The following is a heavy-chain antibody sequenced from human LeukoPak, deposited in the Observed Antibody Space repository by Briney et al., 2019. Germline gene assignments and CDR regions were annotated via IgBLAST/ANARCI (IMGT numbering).Heavy chain of an antibody. V-gene: IGHV4-59*01. CDR1: GGSISSYY. J-gene: IGHJ6*02. D-gene: IGHD4-17*01. CDR3: AKIRGDRYYYYGMDV. Sequence: SETLSLTCTVSGGSISSYYWSWIRQPPGKGLEWIGYIYYSGSTNYNPSLKSRVTISVDTSKNQFSLKLSSVTAADTAVYYCAKIRGDRYYYYGMDVWGQGTTVTVSS. CDR2: IYYSGST.